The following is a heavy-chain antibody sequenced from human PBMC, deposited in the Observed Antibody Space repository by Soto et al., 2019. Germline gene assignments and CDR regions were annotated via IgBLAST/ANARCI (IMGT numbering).Heavy chain of an antibody. Sequence: PSETLSLTCAVYGGSFSGYYWSWIRQPPGKGLEWIGEINHNGSTNYNPSLKSRVTISVDTSKNQFSLRLSSVTAADTAVYYCARDKITGLFDYWGQGTLVTVSS. CDR1: GGSFSGYY. D-gene: IGHD2-8*02. CDR2: INHNGST. J-gene: IGHJ4*02. CDR3: ARDKITGLFDY. V-gene: IGHV4-34*01.